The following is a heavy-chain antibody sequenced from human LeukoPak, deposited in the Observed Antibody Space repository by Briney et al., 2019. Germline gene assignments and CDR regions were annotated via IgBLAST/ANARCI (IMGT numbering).Heavy chain of an antibody. D-gene: IGHD3-10*01. CDR1: GGPISTYY. CDR2: SYYSGST. J-gene: IGHJ5*01. Sequence: SETLSLTCTVSGGPISTYYWSWLRQPPGKGLEWIGYSYYSGSTNYNPSLKSRVATSVDTSKNQFSLKLSPVTAADTAVYYCARGRSGGDWFDSWGQGTLVTVSS. V-gene: IGHV4-59*01. CDR3: ARGRSGGDWFDS.